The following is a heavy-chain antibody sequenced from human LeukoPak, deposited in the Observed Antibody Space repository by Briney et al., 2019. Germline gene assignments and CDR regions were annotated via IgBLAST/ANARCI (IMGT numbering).Heavy chain of an antibody. D-gene: IGHD6-13*01. CDR1: GFTFSNYW. CDR3: AREISSWYRTEGRFDP. Sequence: GGSLRLSCAASGFTFSNYWMSWVRQAPGKGLEWVANIKQDGSEKYHVDSVNGRFTISRDNAKNSLYLQMNSLRAEDTAVYYCAREISSWYRTEGRFDPWGQGTLVTVSS. CDR2: IKQDGSEK. V-gene: IGHV3-7*01. J-gene: IGHJ5*02.